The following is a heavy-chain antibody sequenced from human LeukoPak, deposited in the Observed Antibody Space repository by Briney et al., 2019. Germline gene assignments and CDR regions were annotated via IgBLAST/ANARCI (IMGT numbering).Heavy chain of an antibody. CDR3: ARILGPDWFDP. V-gene: IGHV1-69*06. CDR2: IIPIFGTA. J-gene: IGHJ5*02. Sequence: SVKVSCKASGGTFSSYVISWVRQTPGQGLEWMGGIIPIFGTANYAQKFQGRVTITADKSTSTAYMELSSLRSEDTAVYYCARILGPDWFDPWGQGTLVTVSS. CDR1: GGTFSSYV. D-gene: IGHD7-27*01.